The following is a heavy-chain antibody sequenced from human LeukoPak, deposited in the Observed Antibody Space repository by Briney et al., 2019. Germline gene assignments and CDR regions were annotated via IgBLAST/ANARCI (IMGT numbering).Heavy chain of an antibody. V-gene: IGHV1-24*01. CDR3: ATGFRSRGYYNYFDY. J-gene: IGHJ4*02. Sequence: GASVKVSCKVSGYTLTELSMHWVRQAPGKGLEWMGGFDPEDGETIYAQKFQGRVTMTEDTSTDTAYMELSSLRSEDTAVYYCATGFRSRGYYNYFDYWGQGTLVTVSS. D-gene: IGHD3-22*01. CDR2: FDPEDGET. CDR1: GYTLTELS.